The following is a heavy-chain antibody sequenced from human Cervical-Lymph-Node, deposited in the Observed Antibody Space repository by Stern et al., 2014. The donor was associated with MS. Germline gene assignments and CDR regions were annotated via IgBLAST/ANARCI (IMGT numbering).Heavy chain of an antibody. CDR1: GGTFSSYG. V-gene: IGHV1-69*01. J-gene: IGHJ6*02. CDR2: IIPIFGTP. CDR3: AGLNSAYYYGMDV. D-gene: IGHD5-24*01. Sequence: LLQPGAEVKKPGSSVKVSCKASGGTFSSYGISWVRQARGQGLEVMGGIIPIFGTPNYAQKFQGRVTITADESTSTAYMELSSLRSEDTAVYSCAGLNSAYYYGMDVWGQGTTVTVSS.